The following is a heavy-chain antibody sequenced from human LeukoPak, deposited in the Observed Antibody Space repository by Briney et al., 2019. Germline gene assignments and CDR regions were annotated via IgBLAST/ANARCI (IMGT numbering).Heavy chain of an antibody. CDR3: AREDYDILTGYYPYYYMDV. J-gene: IGHJ6*03. Sequence: SETLSLTCTVSGGSISSYYWSWIRQPAGEGLEWIGRIYTSGSTNYNPSLKSRVTTSVDTSKNQFSLKLSSVTAADTAVYYCAREDYDILTGYYPYYYMDVWGKGTTVTVSS. CDR2: IYTSGST. CDR1: GGSISSYY. D-gene: IGHD3-9*01. V-gene: IGHV4-4*07.